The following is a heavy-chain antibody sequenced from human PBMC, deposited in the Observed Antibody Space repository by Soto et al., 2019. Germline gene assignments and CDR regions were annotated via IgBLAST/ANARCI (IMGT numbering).Heavy chain of an antibody. CDR2: ISYDGSNT. V-gene: IGHV3-30*18. CDR3: AKDGNVFSSGWYAPSLDY. J-gene: IGHJ4*02. D-gene: IGHD6-19*01. CDR1: GFTFRTYG. Sequence: QVQLVESGGGVVQPGRSLRLSCAASGFTFRTYGIHWVRQAPGKGLEWVAVISYDGSNTYYADSVKGRFTISRDNSKNTLYLQMNSLRAEDTAVYYCAKDGNVFSSGWYAPSLDYWGQGTLVTVSS.